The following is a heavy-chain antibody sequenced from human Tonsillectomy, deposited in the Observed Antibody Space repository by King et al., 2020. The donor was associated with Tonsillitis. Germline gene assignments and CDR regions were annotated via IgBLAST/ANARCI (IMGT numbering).Heavy chain of an antibody. CDR1: GDSISSNNYY. CDR2: IFYSGIT. V-gene: IGHV4-39*07. J-gene: IGHJ5*02. CDR3: ARHPVWWSDRRSVWFEP. D-gene: IGHD2-21*01. Sequence: QLQESGPGLVKASETLSLSCTVSGDSISSNNYYWGWIRQPPGQGLEWIGSIFYSGITYYNPSLKSRVTISVDTSKNRFSLRVSSVTAADPAIYFCARHPVWWSDRRSVWFEPWGQGTLVTVSS.